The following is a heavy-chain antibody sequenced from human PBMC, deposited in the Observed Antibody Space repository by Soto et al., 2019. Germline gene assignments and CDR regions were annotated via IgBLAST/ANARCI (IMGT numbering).Heavy chain of an antibody. CDR3: ARAWPSVDSYGSGVMDV. CDR2: IYHSGST. D-gene: IGHD5-18*01. J-gene: IGHJ6*02. V-gene: IGHV4-4*02. Sequence: QVQLQESGPGLVKPSGTLSVTCAVSGGSISSSNWWNWVRQPPGKGLEWFGEIYHSGSTNYTPSLRSRVTISLDKSKNQFSLRVKSVTAADTAEYYCARAWPSVDSYGSGVMDVWGQGTTVTVSS. CDR1: GGSISSSNW.